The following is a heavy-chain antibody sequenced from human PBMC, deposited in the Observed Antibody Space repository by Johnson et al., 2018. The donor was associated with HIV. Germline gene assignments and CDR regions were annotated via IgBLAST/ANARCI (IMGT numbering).Heavy chain of an antibody. D-gene: IGHD4-17*01. CDR1: GFTFDDYA. J-gene: IGHJ3*02. CDR3: AKVKGDYKTDAFDI. CDR2: ISWNSGSI. Sequence: QLVESGGGLVQPGRSLRLSCAASGFTFDDYAMHWVWQAPGKGLEWVSGISWNSGSIGYADSVKGRFTISRDNAKNSLYLQMNSLRAEDTAVYYCAKVKGDYKTDAFDIWGQGTMVTVSS. V-gene: IGHV3-9*01.